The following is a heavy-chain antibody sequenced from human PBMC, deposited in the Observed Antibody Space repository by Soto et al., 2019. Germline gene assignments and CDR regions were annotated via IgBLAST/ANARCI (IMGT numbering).Heavy chain of an antibody. CDR3: ARSRSGAVADSFDF. CDR2: ISKDGSHK. J-gene: IGHJ4*02. D-gene: IGHD3-10*01. Sequence: LRLSCSASGFSFSRYAIHWVRQAPGKGLEWVAVISKDGSHKYYLESVKGRFTISRDNSKNILSLQMNSLRDEDTAVYYCARSRSGAVADSFDFWGQGTLVTVSS. V-gene: IGHV3-30*04. CDR1: GFSFSRYA.